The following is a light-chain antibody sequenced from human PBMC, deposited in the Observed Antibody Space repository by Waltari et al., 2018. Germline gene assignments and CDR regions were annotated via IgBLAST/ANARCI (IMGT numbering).Light chain of an antibody. J-gene: IGKJ5*01. V-gene: IGKV4-1*01. CDR1: QSLFFGASRKNY. Sequence: DIVLTQSPDSLAVSLGERATIDCWSSQSLFFGASRKNYLAWYQQKPGQPPKVLIYRASTREAGVPERISGSGSGAHFTLTVDSLQAEDVAVYYCQQYSSSPITFGQGTRLEI. CDR3: QQYSSSPIT. CDR2: RAS.